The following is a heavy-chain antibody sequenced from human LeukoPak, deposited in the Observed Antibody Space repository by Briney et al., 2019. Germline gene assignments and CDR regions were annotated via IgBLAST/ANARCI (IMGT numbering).Heavy chain of an antibody. J-gene: IGHJ4*02. Sequence: GGSLRLSCAASGFTFSSYWMSWVRQAPGKGLEWVANIKQDGSEKYYVDSVKGRFTISRDNGKNSLYLQMNSLRAEDTAVYYCVRDGVPERWLHLGYWGQGTLVTVSS. CDR1: GFTFSSYW. V-gene: IGHV3-7*03. CDR2: IKQDGSEK. CDR3: VRDGVPERWLHLGY. D-gene: IGHD5-24*01.